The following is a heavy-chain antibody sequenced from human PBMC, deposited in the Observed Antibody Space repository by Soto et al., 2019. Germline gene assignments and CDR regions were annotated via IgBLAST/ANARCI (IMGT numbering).Heavy chain of an antibody. Sequence: GGSLRLSCAASGFTFSSYEMNWFRQAPGKGLEWVSYISSSGSTIYYADSVKGRFTISRDNAKNSLYLQMNSLRAEDTAVYYCARGRRDGYNFDYWGQGTLVTVSS. J-gene: IGHJ4*02. CDR2: ISSSGSTI. CDR1: GFTFSSYE. CDR3: ARGRRDGYNFDY. V-gene: IGHV3-48*03. D-gene: IGHD5-12*01.